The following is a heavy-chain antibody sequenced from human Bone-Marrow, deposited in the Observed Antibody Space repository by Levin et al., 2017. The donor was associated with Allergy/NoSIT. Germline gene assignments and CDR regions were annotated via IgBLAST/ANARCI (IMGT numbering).Heavy chain of an antibody. D-gene: IGHD1-26*01. CDR2: TSSSGST. J-gene: IGHJ4*02. CDR1: GDSITNSF. CDR3: ARDKSGTYFSFDN. V-gene: IGHV4-59*01. Sequence: PSETLSLTCTVSGDSITNSFWSWIRQPPGKGLEWIGYTSSSGSTNYNPSLKSRVTISVGTSKRQFSLNLRSVTAADTAVYYCARDKSGTYFSFDNWGQGTLVTVSS.